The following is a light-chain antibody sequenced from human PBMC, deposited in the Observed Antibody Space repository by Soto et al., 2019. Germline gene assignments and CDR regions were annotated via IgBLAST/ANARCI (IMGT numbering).Light chain of an antibody. CDR1: QGISSW. Sequence: DIQMTQSPSSLSASVGARVSITGRASQGISSWLAWYQQKPGKAPKLLIYAASTLQSGVPSRFSGRGSGTEFTLSISSLQPEDFATDDCEQANSFPHTFGPGTKLEIK. V-gene: IGKV1-12*01. J-gene: IGKJ2*01. CDR2: AAS. CDR3: EQANSFPHT.